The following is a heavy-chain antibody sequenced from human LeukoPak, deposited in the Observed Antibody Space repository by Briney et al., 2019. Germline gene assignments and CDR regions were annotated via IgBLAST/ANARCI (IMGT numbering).Heavy chain of an antibody. D-gene: IGHD2-15*01. CDR2: ISGSGGST. CDR3: AKNPSRVAATWFDP. CDR1: GFTFSSYA. J-gene: IGHJ5*02. Sequence: GGSLRLSCAASGFTFSSYAMSWVRQAPGKRLEWVSAISGSGGSTYYADSVKGRFTISRDNSKNTLYRQMNSLRAEDTAVYYCAKNPSRVAATWFDPWGQGTLVTVSS. V-gene: IGHV3-23*01.